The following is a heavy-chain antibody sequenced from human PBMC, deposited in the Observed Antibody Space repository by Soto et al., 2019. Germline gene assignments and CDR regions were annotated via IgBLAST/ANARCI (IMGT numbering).Heavy chain of an antibody. J-gene: IGHJ4*02. V-gene: IGHV1-2*04. CDR3: ARGSLAYGDLDFDY. Sequence: ASVKVSCKASGYTFTGYYMHWVRQAPGQGLEWMGWINPNSGGTNYAQKFQGWVTMTRDTSISTAYMELSRLRSDDTAVYYCARGSLAYGDLDFDYWGQGTLVTVSS. D-gene: IGHD4-17*01. CDR1: GYTFTGYY. CDR2: INPNSGGT.